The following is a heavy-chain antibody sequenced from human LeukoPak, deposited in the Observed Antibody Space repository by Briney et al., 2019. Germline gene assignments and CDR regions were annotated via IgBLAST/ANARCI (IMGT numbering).Heavy chain of an antibody. CDR3: ARRTAVAGLNYYYYGMDV. J-gene: IGHJ6*02. CDR1: GYTFTGYY. V-gene: IGHV1-2*02. Sequence: GASVKVSCKASGYTFTGYYMHWVRQAPGQGLEWMGWINPNSGGTNYAQKFQGRVTMTRDTSISTAYMELSRLGSDDTAVYYCARRTAVAGLNYYYYGMDVWGQGTTVTVSS. D-gene: IGHD6-19*01. CDR2: INPNSGGT.